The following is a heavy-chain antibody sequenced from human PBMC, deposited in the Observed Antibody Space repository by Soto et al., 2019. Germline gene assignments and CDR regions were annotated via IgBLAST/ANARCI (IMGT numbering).Heavy chain of an antibody. D-gene: IGHD3-10*01. V-gene: IGHV3-9*01. CDR2: MSWNSGRI. CDR1: GFTFDDYA. Sequence: EVQLVESGGGLVQPGRSLRLSCAASGFTFDDYAMHWVRQAPGKGLEWVSGMSWNSGRILYADSVKGRFTISRDNAKNSLYLQMNGLRADDTALYFCAKDGVPGETADGAEYIDSWGQGTLVTVSS. J-gene: IGHJ4*02. CDR3: AKDGVPGETADGAEYIDS.